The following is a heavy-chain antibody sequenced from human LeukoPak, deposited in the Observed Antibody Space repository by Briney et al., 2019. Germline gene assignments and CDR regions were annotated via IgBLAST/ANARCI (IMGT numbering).Heavy chain of an antibody. J-gene: IGHJ5*02. CDR2: TYYSGST. CDR1: GGSISSSSYY. Sequence: PSETLSLTCTVSGGSISSSSYYWGWIRQPPGKGLEWIGSTYYSGSTYYNPSLKSRVTISVDTSKNQFSLKLSSVTAADTAVYYCARDGYCSGGSCYWFDPWGQGTLVTVSS. V-gene: IGHV4-39*07. D-gene: IGHD2-15*01. CDR3: ARDGYCSGGSCYWFDP.